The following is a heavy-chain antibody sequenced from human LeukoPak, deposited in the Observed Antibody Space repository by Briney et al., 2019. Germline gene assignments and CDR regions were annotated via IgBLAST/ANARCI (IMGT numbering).Heavy chain of an antibody. CDR3: ARLYYGSGIYYGYFDY. D-gene: IGHD3-10*01. CDR2: IYPGDSDT. V-gene: IGHV5-51*01. J-gene: IGHJ4*02. CDR1: GYSITTYW. Sequence: AESLMISCKGSGYSITTYWIGWVRHMPGKGVEWMGIIYPGDSDTRYNPSFQGQVTISADKSINTAYLQWSSLTASDTAMYYCARLYYGSGIYYGYFDYCGQGTLVTVSS.